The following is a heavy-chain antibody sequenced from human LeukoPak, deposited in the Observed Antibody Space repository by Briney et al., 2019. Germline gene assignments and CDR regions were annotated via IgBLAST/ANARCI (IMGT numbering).Heavy chain of an antibody. D-gene: IGHD6-13*01. CDR2: ISHDGSNI. CDR3: ARDLAAAVNY. CDR1: GFTFYNYG. Sequence: GGSLRLSCAASGFTFYNYGMHWVRQAPGKGLEWVAVISHDGSNIHYADSVKGRFTISRDNAKNSLYLQMNSLRAEDTAVYYCARDLAAAVNYWGQGTLVTVSS. J-gene: IGHJ4*02. V-gene: IGHV3-30*03.